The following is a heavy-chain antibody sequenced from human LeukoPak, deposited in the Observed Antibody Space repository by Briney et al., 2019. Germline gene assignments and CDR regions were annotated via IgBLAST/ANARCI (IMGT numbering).Heavy chain of an antibody. Sequence: SETLSLTCTVSGGSISNYYWSWIRQPPGKGLEWIGYISYSGTTNYSPSLKSQVTISVDTSKTQFSLQLCCVTAADTALYFCARDGFGDWFDPWGQGTLVTVSS. V-gene: IGHV4-59*01. CDR2: ISYSGTT. CDR3: ARDGFGDWFDP. CDR1: GGSISNYY. J-gene: IGHJ5*02. D-gene: IGHD3-10*01.